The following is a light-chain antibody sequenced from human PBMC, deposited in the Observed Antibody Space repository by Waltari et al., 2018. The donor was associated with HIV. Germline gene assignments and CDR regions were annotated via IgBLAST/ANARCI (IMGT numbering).Light chain of an antibody. CDR3: QAWDSSTVV. CDR1: KLGIKY. V-gene: IGLV3-1*01. CDR2: HDN. Sequence: SYDLVQPPSVSVSPGQTASITCSGDKLGIKYACWYQQKPGQSPVLVIYHDNMRPSGIRERVSGSNSGNTATMTISGTQAMDEADYYCQAWDSSTVVFGGGTKLTVL. J-gene: IGLJ2*01.